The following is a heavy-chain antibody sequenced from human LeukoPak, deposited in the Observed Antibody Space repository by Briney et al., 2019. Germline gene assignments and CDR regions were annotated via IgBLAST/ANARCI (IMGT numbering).Heavy chain of an antibody. CDR1: GGSISNYY. CDR2: IHYSGST. J-gene: IGHJ6*03. CDR3: ARGAIPYCSSTSCRRYYYYYYMDV. V-gene: IGHV4-59*12. Sequence: PSETLSLTCTVSGGSISNYYWSWIRQSPGKGLEWMAYIHYSGSTNYNPSLKSRVTISLDTSKNLFSLKLSSVTAADTAVYYCARGAIPYCSSTSCRRYYYYYYMDVWGKGTTVTVSS. D-gene: IGHD2-2*01.